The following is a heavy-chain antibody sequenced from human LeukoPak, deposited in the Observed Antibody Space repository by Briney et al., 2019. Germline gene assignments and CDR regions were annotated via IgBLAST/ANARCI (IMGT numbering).Heavy chain of an antibody. V-gene: IGHV4-59*01. CDR1: GGSISSYY. J-gene: IGHJ3*02. CDR2: IYDSGST. CDR3: ASLTTADAFDI. D-gene: IGHD3-22*01. Sequence: PSDTLSLTCTVSGGSISSYYWSWIRQPPGKGLEWIGYIYDSGSTNYNPSLKSRVTISVDTSKNQFSLKLSSVTAADTAVFYCASLTTADAFDIWGQGTMVTVSS.